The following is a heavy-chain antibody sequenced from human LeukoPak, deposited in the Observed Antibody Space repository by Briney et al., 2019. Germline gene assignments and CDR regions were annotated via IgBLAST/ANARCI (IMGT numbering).Heavy chain of an antibody. V-gene: IGHV1-69*13. Sequence: SVKVSCKASGYTFTSYGISWVRQAPGQGLEWMGGIIPIFGTANYAQKFQGRVTITADESTSTAYMELSSLRSEDTAVYYCARGVPGNSPGTLNYFDYWGQGTLVTVSS. D-gene: IGHD2/OR15-2a*01. CDR3: ARGVPGNSPGTLNYFDY. J-gene: IGHJ4*02. CDR2: IIPIFGTA. CDR1: GYTFTSYG.